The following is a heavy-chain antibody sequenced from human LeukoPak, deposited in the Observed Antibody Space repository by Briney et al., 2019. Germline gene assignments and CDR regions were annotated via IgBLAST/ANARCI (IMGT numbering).Heavy chain of an antibody. CDR2: ISWNSGSI. Sequence: GGSLRLSCAASGFTFSSCAMSWVRQAPGKGLEWVSGISWNSGSIGYADSVKGRFTISRDNAKNSLYLQMNSLRAEDTALYYCAKESGFQYYFDYWGQGTLVTVSS. V-gene: IGHV3-9*01. D-gene: IGHD3-3*01. CDR1: GFTFSSCA. CDR3: AKESGFQYYFDY. J-gene: IGHJ4*02.